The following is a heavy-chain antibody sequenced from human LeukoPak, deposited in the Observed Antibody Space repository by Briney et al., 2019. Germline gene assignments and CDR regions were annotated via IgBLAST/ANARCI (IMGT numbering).Heavy chain of an antibody. Sequence: ASVKVSYKASGYTFTSYDINWVRQATGQGLEWMGWMNTNSGNTGYAQKFQGRVTMTRNTSISTAYMELSSLRSEDTAVYYCARGLTYSGYVDYWGQGTLVTVSS. J-gene: IGHJ4*02. CDR1: GYTFTSYD. CDR3: ARGLTYSGYVDY. V-gene: IGHV1-8*01. D-gene: IGHD1-26*01. CDR2: MNTNSGNT.